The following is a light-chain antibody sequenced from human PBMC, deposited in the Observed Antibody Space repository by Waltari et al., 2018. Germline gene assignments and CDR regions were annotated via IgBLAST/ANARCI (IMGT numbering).Light chain of an antibody. Sequence: EIVLTQSPATLSLSPGERATLSCRATQSVGPSLAWYQHKPGQVPRLLIYNASNRAAGVPARFSGSGSGTDFTLTISSLQAEDVAVYHCHQYFAPPYTFGRGTKLEIK. J-gene: IGKJ2*01. CDR2: NAS. CDR3: HQYFAPPYT. CDR1: QSVGPS. V-gene: IGKV3-11*01.